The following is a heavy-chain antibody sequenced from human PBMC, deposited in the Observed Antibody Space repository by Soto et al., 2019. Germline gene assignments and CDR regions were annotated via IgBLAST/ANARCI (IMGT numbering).Heavy chain of an antibody. CDR2: IDPSDSYT. CDR1: GYSFTIYW. J-gene: IGHJ3*02. D-gene: IGHD2-15*01. V-gene: IGHV5-10-1*01. Sequence: GESLKISCKGSGYSFTIYWISWVRQMPGKGLEWMGRIDPSDSYTNYSPSFQGHVTISADKSISTAYLQWSSLKASDTAMYYCARTPPVVADTEGAFDIWGQGTMVTVSS. CDR3: ARTPPVVADTEGAFDI.